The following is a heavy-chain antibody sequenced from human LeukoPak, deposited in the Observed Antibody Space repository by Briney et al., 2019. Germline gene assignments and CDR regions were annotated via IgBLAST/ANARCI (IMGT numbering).Heavy chain of an antibody. V-gene: IGHV3-7*03. CDR3: ARVAASDYGDYGPLYFDY. D-gene: IGHD4-17*01. CDR1: GFTFSSYW. J-gene: IGHJ4*02. CDR2: IKQDGSEK. Sequence: RSLRLSCAASGFTFSSYWLSWVRQAPGKGLEWVANIKQDGSEKYCVDSVKGRFTISRDNAKNSLYLQMNSLRAEDTAVYYCARVAASDYGDYGPLYFDYWGQGTLATVSS.